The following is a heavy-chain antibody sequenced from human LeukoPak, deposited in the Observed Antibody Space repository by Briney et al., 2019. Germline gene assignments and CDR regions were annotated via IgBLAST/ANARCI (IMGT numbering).Heavy chain of an antibody. CDR1: GGSISSYY. D-gene: IGHD3-9*01. CDR3: ARQYIDILTGYHRGELYWYFDL. Sequence: ASETLSLTCTVSGGSISSYYWSWIRQPAGKGLEWIGRIYSSGSTNYNPSLKNRVTISLDTSKNQFSLKLNSVTAADTAVYYCARQYIDILTGYHRGELYWYFDLWGRGTLVTVSS. CDR2: IYSSGST. V-gene: IGHV4-4*07. J-gene: IGHJ2*01.